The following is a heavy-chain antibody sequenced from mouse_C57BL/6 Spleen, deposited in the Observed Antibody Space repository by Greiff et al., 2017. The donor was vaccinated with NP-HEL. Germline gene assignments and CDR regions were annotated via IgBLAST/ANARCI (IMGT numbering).Heavy chain of an antibody. CDR3: ARNWDVYWYFDV. Sequence: EVQLQQSGPELVKPGASVKISCKASGYTFTDYYMNWVKQSHGKSLEWIGDINPNNGGTSYNQKFKGKATLTVEQSSSTAYMELRSLTSEDSAVYYCARNWDVYWYFDVWGTGTTVTVSS. CDR2: INPNNGGT. V-gene: IGHV1-26*01. D-gene: IGHD4-1*01. CDR1: GYTFTDYY. J-gene: IGHJ1*03.